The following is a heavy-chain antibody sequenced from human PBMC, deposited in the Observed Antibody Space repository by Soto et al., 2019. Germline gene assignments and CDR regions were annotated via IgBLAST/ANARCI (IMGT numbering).Heavy chain of an antibody. Sequence: PSETLSLTCTVSGGSISSYYWSWIRQPPGKGLEWIGYIYYSGSTKFNPSLKSRVTISLDTSKNQFSLKLSSVTAADTAVYCCARHGSDGSGSHGWTNWFDPWAQGNLVTFSS. D-gene: IGHD3-10*01. CDR2: IYYSGST. CDR3: ARHGSDGSGSHGWTNWFDP. J-gene: IGHJ5*02. CDR1: GGSISSYY. V-gene: IGHV4-59*08.